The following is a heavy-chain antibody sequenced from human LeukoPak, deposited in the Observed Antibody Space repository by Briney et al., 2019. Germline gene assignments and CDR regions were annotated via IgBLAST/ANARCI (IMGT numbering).Heavy chain of an antibody. CDR3: AKVLVRYTSGSYYYHGLDV. D-gene: IGHD3-10*01. V-gene: IGHV3-43*02. CDR2: ISEDGTNT. J-gene: IGHJ6*02. Sequence: GGSLRLSCAASGFTFDDYAMDWVRQPPGKGLEWVSLISEDGTNTYYADSVRGRFTISRDNSNNSLYLQMNSLRAEDTALYYCAKVLVRYTSGSYYYHGLDVWGQGTTVTVSS. CDR1: GFTFDDYA.